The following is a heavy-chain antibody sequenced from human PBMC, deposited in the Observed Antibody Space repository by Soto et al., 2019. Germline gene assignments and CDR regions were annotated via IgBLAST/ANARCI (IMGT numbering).Heavy chain of an antibody. CDR3: ARASDLGFDY. CDR2: IYYSGST. CDR1: GGSISSGGYY. J-gene: IGHJ4*02. V-gene: IGHV4-31*03. D-gene: IGHD2-21*01. Sequence: SETLSLTCTVSGGSISSGGYYWSWIRQHPGKGLEWIGYIYYSGSTYYNPSLKSRVTISVDTSKNQFSLKLSSVTAADTAVYYCARASDLGFDYWGQGTLVTVSS.